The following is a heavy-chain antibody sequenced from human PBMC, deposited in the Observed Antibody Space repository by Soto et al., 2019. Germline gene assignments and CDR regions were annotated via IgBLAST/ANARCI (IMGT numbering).Heavy chain of an antibody. CDR2: ISTSAGNT. CDR1: VYTFSSYD. CDR3: ARGEGMAALHDADDL. D-gene: IGHD3-16*01. J-gene: IGHJ2*01. V-gene: IGHV1-18*04. Sequence: SVKVSCKASVYTFSSYDVTWVRQAPGQGLEWMGWISTSAGNTNYAQKVQGRVTMTTDSSASTAYMELRSLRSDDTAISFCARGEGMAALHDADDLWG.